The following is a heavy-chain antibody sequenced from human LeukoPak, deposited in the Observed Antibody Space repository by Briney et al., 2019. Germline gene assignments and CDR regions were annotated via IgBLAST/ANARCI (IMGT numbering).Heavy chain of an antibody. Sequence: GASVKVSCKASGGTFSSYAISWVRQAPGQGLEWMGGIIPIFGTANYAQKFQGRVTITADESTSTAYMELSSLRSEDTAVYYCARGTGELMEYSSSWTYYFDYWGQGTLVTVSS. V-gene: IGHV1-69*13. CDR2: IIPIFGTA. D-gene: IGHD6-13*01. J-gene: IGHJ4*02. CDR3: ARGTGELMEYSSSWTYYFDY. CDR1: GGTFSSYA.